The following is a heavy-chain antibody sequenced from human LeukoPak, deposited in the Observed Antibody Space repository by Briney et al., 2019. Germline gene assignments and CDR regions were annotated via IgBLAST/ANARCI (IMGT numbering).Heavy chain of an antibody. Sequence: GGSLRLSCAASGFTFDDYAMHWVRQAPGKGLEWVSGISWNSGSIGYADSVKGRFTISRDNAKNSLYLQMNSLRAEDMALYYCAKDTAYSYGSSTYFDYWGQGTLVTVSS. CDR3: AKDTAYSYGSSTYFDY. CDR2: ISWNSGSI. J-gene: IGHJ4*02. V-gene: IGHV3-9*03. D-gene: IGHD5-18*01. CDR1: GFTFDDYA.